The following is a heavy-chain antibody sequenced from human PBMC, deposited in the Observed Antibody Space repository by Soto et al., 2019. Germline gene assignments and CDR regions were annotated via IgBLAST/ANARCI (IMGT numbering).Heavy chain of an antibody. V-gene: IGHV1-69*13. CDR2: IIPLFGTT. J-gene: IGHJ5*02. CDR3: ARASIHGSSWYFWFDP. CDR1: GGTFSRHA. D-gene: IGHD6-13*01. Sequence: ASVKVSCKSSGGTFSRHAINWVRRAPGQGLEWMGGIIPLFGTTNYAQKFKGRLTITADESTNTTYMELSSLKSEDAAVYYCARASIHGSSWYFWFDPWGQGTLVTVSS.